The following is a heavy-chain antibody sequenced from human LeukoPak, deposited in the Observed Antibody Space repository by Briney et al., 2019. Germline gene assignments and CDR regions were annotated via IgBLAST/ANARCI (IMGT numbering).Heavy chain of an antibody. CDR1: GGSISTYF. CDR3: ARGANWGSPDY. D-gene: IGHD7-27*01. J-gene: IGHJ4*02. V-gene: IGHV4-59*01. Sequence: SETLSLTCTVSGGSISTYFWSWIRQPPGKGLEWIGYVYYSGSTNYSPSLKSRVTISVDTSKNQFSLKLTSVTAADTAVYYCARGANWGSPDYWGQGTLVTVSS. CDR2: VYYSGST.